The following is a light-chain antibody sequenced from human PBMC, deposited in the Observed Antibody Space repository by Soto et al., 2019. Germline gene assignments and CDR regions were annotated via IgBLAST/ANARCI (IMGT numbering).Light chain of an antibody. V-gene: IGLV1-47*01. CDR1: SSNIGSNF. CDR3: EAWDDSLSGYV. Sequence: QSVLTQPPSASGTPGQRVTISCSGSSSNIGSNFVYWYQHLPGTAPKLLIYRNNQRPSGVPDRFSGSTSGTSASLAISGLRSEDEADYYCEAWDDSLSGYVFRTGNKMTVL. J-gene: IGLJ1*01. CDR2: RNN.